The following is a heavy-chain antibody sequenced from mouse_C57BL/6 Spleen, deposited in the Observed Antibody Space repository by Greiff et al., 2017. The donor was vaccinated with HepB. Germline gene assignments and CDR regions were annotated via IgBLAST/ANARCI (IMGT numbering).Heavy chain of an antibody. J-gene: IGHJ4*01. CDR2: INPNNGGT. D-gene: IGHD1-1*01. CDR1: GYTFTDYN. CDR3: AREGFYYPYAMDY. V-gene: IGHV1-22*01. Sequence: VQLKESGPELVKPGASVKMSCKASGYTFTDYNMHWVKQSHGKSLEWIGYINPNNGGTSYNQKFKGKATLTVNKSSSTAYMELRSLTSEDSAVYYCAREGFYYPYAMDYWGQGTSVTVSS.